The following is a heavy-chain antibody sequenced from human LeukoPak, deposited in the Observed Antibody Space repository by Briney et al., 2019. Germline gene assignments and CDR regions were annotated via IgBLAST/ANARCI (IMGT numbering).Heavy chain of an antibody. V-gene: IGHV3-23*01. CDR2: ISGRGDNT. D-gene: IGHD1-26*01. CDR3: AKNRGTDYYYYMDV. CDR1: GFTFSSYA. J-gene: IGHJ6*03. Sequence: GGSPRLPCAASGFTFSSYAMSWVRQAPGKGLECVSGISGRGDNTYYADSVKGRFTISRDNSKNTLYLQMNSLRAEDTAVYYCAKNRGTDYYYYMDVWGKGTTVTVSS.